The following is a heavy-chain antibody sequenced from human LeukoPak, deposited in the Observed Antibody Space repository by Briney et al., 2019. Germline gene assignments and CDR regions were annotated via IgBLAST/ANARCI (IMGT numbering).Heavy chain of an antibody. J-gene: IGHJ1*01. V-gene: IGHV3-30-3*01. CDR3: ASRTNSGPPF. CDR2: ISYDGTNE. Sequence: GGSLRLSCAASGFTFSTFAMHWVRQAPGKGLEWVALISYDGTNEYYADSVKGRFTISRDNSKNTLYLQMNSLRREDTAVYYCASRTNSGPPFWGQGTLVTVSS. D-gene: IGHD3-10*01. CDR1: GFTFSTFA.